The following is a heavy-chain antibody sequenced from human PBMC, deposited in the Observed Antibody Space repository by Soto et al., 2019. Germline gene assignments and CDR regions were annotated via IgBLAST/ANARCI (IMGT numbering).Heavy chain of an antibody. J-gene: IGHJ6*02. CDR2: INPNSGGT. Sequence: ASVKVSCKASGYTFTGYYMHWVRQAPGQGLEWMGWINPNSGGTNYAQKFQGRVTMTRDTSISTAYMELNSLRAEDTAVYYCARDITMVRGGTYYYGMDVWGQGTTVTVSS. V-gene: IGHV1-2*02. D-gene: IGHD3-10*01. CDR3: ARDITMVRGGTYYYGMDV. CDR1: GYTFTGYY.